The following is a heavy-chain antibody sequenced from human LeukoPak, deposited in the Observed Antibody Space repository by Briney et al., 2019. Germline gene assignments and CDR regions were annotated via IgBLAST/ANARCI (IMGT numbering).Heavy chain of an antibody. CDR2: INPNSGGT. Sequence: ASVKVSCKASGYTFTGSYMHWVRQAPGQGLEWMGWINPNSGGTNYAQNFQGRVTMTRDTSISTAYMELNSLTSDDTAVYYCARRGPSGGSYYGMDVWGQGTTVTVSS. J-gene: IGHJ6*02. D-gene: IGHD3-16*01. V-gene: IGHV1-2*02. CDR3: ARRGPSGGSYYGMDV. CDR1: GYTFTGSY.